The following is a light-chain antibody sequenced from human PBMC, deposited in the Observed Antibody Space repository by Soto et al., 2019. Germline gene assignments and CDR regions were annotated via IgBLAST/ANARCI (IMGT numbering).Light chain of an antibody. V-gene: IGLV2-14*01. CDR2: EVR. CDR1: NTDVGGYNY. J-gene: IGLJ6*01. Sequence: QSALTQPASVSGSPGQSITVSCTGTNTDVGGYNYVSWYQHRPGKAPRLMIYEVRNRLSGVSNRFSGSKSGNTASLTISGLQSEDEADYYCTSYTPTRALVFRSGTTVTAL. CDR3: TSYTPTRALV.